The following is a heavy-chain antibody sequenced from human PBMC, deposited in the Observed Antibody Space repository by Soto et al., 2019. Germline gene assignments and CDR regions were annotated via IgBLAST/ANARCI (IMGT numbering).Heavy chain of an antibody. D-gene: IGHD3-3*01. Sequence: QVHLQESGPGLVKPSETLSLPCTVSGDSVNNNDFYWAWIRQPPGKGLECVVTIFYSGTTYHNPSRKGRVTPSEERCENQFSLKLTAVTASDTAVYYCARLYVRSGYYGGRFDPWGHGTMVTVSS. V-gene: IGHV4-39*01. CDR3: ARLYVRSGYYGGRFDP. CDR2: IFYSGTT. CDR1: GDSVNNNDFY. J-gene: IGHJ5*02.